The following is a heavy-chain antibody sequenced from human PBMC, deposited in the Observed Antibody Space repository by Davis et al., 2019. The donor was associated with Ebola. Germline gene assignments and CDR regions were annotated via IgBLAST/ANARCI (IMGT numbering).Heavy chain of an antibody. J-gene: IGHJ6*04. V-gene: IGHV3-21*01. CDR3: ARAGSGGIAVAGTGYYYYYGMDV. D-gene: IGHD6-19*01. CDR2: ISTSSSYI. CDR1: EFTFDQHA. Sequence: GESLKISCAASEFTFDQHAMNWVRQAPGKGLEWVSSISTSSSYIYYADSVKGRFTISRDNAKNSLYLQMNSLRAEDTAVYYCARAGSGGIAVAGTGYYYYYGMDVWGKGTTVTVSS.